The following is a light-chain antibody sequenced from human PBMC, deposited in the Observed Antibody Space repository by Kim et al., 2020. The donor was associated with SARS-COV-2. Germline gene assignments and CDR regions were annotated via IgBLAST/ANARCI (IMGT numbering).Light chain of an antibody. CDR1: QGINTY. V-gene: IGKV1-5*03. CDR3: QHYVRFPYT. J-gene: IGKJ2*01. CDR2: LAS. Sequence: DIQMTQSPSTLSASVGDRVTITCRASQGINTYLPWYQQRPGKAPKLLIYLASTLESGVPPRFSGSGFGTEFTLTINSLQPDDFATYYCQHYVRFPYTFGQGTKLEI.